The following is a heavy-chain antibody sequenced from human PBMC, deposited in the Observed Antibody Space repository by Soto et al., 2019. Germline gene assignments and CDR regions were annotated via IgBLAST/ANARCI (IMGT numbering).Heavy chain of an antibody. V-gene: IGHV3-23*01. Sequence: EVQLLESGGGLVQPGGSLRLSCAASGFTFSNFAMFWVRQAPGKGLEWVSSISRTGGAAHYADSVNGRFTISRDNSKNTLFLQMDRLRAEDTAVYYWAKAYHYIWGSYPRELAYLSQGTLVTVSS. CDR1: GFTFSNFA. D-gene: IGHD3-16*01. CDR3: AKAYHYIWGSYPRELAY. J-gene: IGHJ4*02. CDR2: ISRTGGAA.